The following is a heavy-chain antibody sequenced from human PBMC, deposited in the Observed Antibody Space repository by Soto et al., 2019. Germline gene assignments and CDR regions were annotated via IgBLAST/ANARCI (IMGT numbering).Heavy chain of an antibody. J-gene: IGHJ4*02. V-gene: IGHV1-2*04. Sequence: GASVKVSCKASGYTFTGYYMHWVRQAPGQGLEWMGWINPNSGGTNYAQKFQGWVTMTRDTSISTAYMELSRLRSDDTAVYYCARGGEADAPDYYFDYWGQGTLVTVSS. CDR3: ARGGEADAPDYYFDY. CDR2: INPNSGGT. CDR1: GYTFTGYY. D-gene: IGHD3-16*01.